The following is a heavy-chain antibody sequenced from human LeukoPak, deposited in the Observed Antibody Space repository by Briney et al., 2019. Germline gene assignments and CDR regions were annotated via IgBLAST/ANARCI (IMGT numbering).Heavy chain of an antibody. D-gene: IGHD6-19*01. CDR2: MNPNSGNT. J-gene: IGHJ5*02. CDR1: GYTFTSYD. CDR3: ARTPGKQWPPRINWFDP. V-gene: IGHV1-8*01. Sequence: GASVKVSCKGSGYTFTSYDINWVRQATGQGLEWMGWMNPNSGNTGYAQKFQGRVTMTRNTSISTAYMELRSLRPEDTAVYYCARTPGKQWPPRINWFDPWGQGTLVTVSS.